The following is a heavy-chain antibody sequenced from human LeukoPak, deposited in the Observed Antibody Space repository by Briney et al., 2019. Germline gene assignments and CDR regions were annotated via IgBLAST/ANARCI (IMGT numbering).Heavy chain of an antibody. CDR3: ARDTYSSSRHGMDV. CDR1: GFTVSSNY. J-gene: IGHJ6*02. V-gene: IGHV3-53*01. Sequence: PGGSLRLSCAASGFTVSSNYMSWVRQAPGKGLEWVSVIYSGGSTYYADSVKGRFTISRDNSKNTLYLQMNSLRAEDTAVYYCARDTYSSSRHGMDVWGQGTTVTVSS. CDR2: IYSGGST. D-gene: IGHD6-13*01.